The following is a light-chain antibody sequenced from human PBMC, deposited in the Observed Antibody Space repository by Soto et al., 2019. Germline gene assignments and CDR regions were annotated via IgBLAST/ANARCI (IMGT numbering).Light chain of an antibody. Sequence: EIVLTKAPATLSLSPGERATLSCRASQSVSIYLAWYQQKPGQAPRLLIYDASSRATGIPARFSGSGSGTDFTLTISSLEPEDFAVYYCQQRTNWYTFGQGTKLEIK. V-gene: IGKV3-11*01. CDR3: QQRTNWYT. CDR1: QSVSIY. J-gene: IGKJ2*01. CDR2: DAS.